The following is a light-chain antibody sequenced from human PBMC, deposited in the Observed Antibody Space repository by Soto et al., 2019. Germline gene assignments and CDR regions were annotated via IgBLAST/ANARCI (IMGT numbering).Light chain of an antibody. J-gene: IGKJ2*01. CDR2: KVS. V-gene: IGKV2-30*01. CDR1: QSPLYSDGNTY. CDR3: MQGTYWPYT. Sequence: DVVMTQSPLSLPVTLGQPASISCRSSQSPLYSDGNTYLSWFHQRPGQSPTRLIYKVSHRDSGVXDIXSGSGSGTDFTLQINRVEAEDLGVYYCMQGTYWPYTFGQGTKLEIK.